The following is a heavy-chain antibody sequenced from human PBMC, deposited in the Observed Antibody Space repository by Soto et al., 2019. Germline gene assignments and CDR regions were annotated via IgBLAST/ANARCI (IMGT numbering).Heavy chain of an antibody. CDR2: ISYDGSDK. D-gene: IGHD3-10*01. CDR3: VGGQYYFDY. CDR1: GFPFTSYG. J-gene: IGHJ4*02. Sequence: QVQLVESGGGVVQPGRSLRLSCAASGFPFTSYGMHWVREGPDKSMEWVAIISYDGSDKYYADSVKGRFTSSRDNSKNTLYLQMNSLGPEDTALYYCVGGQYYFDYRGQGTLVIVSS. V-gene: IGHV3-30*03.